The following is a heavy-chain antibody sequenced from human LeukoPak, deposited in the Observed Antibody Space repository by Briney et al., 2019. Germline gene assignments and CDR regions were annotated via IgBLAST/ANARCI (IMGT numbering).Heavy chain of an antibody. V-gene: IGHV4-34*01. J-gene: IGHJ4*02. Sequence: PETLSLTCAVYGGSFSGYYWSWTRQPPGKGLEWTGEINHSGSTNYNPSLKSRVTISVDTSKNQFSLKLSSVTAADTAVYYCARGVNYYHARRNSLRIDYWGQGTLVTVSS. D-gene: IGHD3-10*01. CDR3: ARGVNYYHARRNSLRIDY. CDR2: INHSGST. CDR1: GGSFSGYY.